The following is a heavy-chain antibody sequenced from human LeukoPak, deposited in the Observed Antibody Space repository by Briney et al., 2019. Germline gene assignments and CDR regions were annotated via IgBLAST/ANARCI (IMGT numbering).Heavy chain of an antibody. J-gene: IGHJ5*02. CDR1: GGSFSGYY. CDR3: ARRFYCSSTSCSNWFDP. CDR2: INHSGST. D-gene: IGHD2-2*01. Sequence: PSETLSLTCAVYGGSFSGYYWSWIRQPPGKGLEWIGEINHSGSTNYNPSLKSRVTISVDTSKNQFSLKLSSVTAADTAVYYCARRFYCSSTSCSNWFDPWGQGTLVTVSS. V-gene: IGHV4-34*01.